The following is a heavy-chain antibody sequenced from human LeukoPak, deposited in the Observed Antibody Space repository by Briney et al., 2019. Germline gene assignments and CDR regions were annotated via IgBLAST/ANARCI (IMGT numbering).Heavy chain of an antibody. J-gene: IGHJ4*02. V-gene: IGHV4-34*01. D-gene: IGHD1-1*01. Sequence: PSETLSLTCAVYGGSFSGYYWSWIRQPPGKGLEWIGEINHSGSTNYNPSLKSRVTISADTSKNQFSLKLSSVTAADTAVYYCARIRRYYFDYWGQGTLVTVSS. CDR1: GGSFSGYY. CDR3: ARIRRYYFDY. CDR2: INHSGST.